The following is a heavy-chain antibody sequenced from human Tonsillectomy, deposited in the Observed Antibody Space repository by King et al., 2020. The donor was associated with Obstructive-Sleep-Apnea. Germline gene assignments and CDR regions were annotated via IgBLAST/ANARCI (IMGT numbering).Heavy chain of an antibody. CDR1: GFTFISYG. CDR2: ISYDGSYK. Sequence: VQLVESGGGVVQPGRSLRLSCATSGFTFISYGMHWVRQAPGKGLDWVAVISYDGSYKYYADSVKGRFTIARDNSKNTLDLQMNSLRGEDTAVYYCAKDSASRATRAGFYFDYWRQGTLVTVPS. V-gene: IGHV3-30*18. CDR3: AKDSASRATRAGFYFDY. D-gene: IGHD5-12*01. J-gene: IGHJ4*02.